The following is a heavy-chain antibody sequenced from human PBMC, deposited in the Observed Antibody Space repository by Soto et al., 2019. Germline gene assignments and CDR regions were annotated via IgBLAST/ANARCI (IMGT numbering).Heavy chain of an antibody. CDR3: ARAGTTVGDWFDP. CDR1: GGTFSSYA. CDR2: IIPIFGTA. D-gene: IGHD1-1*01. V-gene: IGHV1-69*12. J-gene: IGHJ5*02. Sequence: QVQLVQSGAEVKKPGSSVKVSCKASGGTFSSYAISWVRQAPGQGLEWMGGIIPIFGTANYAQKFQGRGKITADESTSKAYMELSSLRSEDTAVYYCARAGTTVGDWFDPWGQGTLVTVSS.